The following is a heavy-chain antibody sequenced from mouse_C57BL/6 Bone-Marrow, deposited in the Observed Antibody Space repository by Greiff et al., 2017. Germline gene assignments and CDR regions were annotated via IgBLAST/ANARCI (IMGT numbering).Heavy chain of an antibody. CDR2: IDPSDSYT. D-gene: IGHD1-1*01. Sequence: VKPGASVKLSCKASGYTFTSYWMQWVKQRPGQGLEWIGEIDPSDSYTNYNQKFKGKATLTVDTSSSTAYMQLSSLTSEDSAVYYCAREHYYGSSHWYFDVWGTGTTVTVSS. J-gene: IGHJ1*03. V-gene: IGHV1-50*01. CDR3: AREHYYGSSHWYFDV. CDR1: GYTFTSYW.